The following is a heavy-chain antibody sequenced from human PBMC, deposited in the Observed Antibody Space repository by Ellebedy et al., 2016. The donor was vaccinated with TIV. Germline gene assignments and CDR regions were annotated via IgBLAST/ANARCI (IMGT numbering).Heavy chain of an antibody. CDR3: AVARGWGWEV. J-gene: IGHJ4*02. D-gene: IGHD7-27*01. CDR1: GGSVSSGSYY. V-gene: IGHV4-39*07. CDR2: TFYSGTT. Sequence: SETLSLTCTVSGGSVSSGSYYWSWIRQPPGKGLEWIGSTFYSGTTYFSPSLESRVTISPDTSRNQFSLKLNSVTAADTAVYYCAVARGWGWEVWGQGTLVTVSS.